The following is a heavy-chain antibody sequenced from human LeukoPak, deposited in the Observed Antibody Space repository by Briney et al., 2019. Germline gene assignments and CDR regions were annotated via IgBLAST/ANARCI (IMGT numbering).Heavy chain of an antibody. CDR1: GYTFSTYG. Sequence: ASVKVSCKASGYTFSTYGITWVRQAPGQGLEWMGWISAYNGNTNYAQKFQGRVTMTTDTSASTAYMELRSLRSDDTAAYYCARSTPTAAGNFDYWGQGTLVTDSS. CDR3: ARSTPTAAGNFDY. D-gene: IGHD2-15*01. CDR2: ISAYNGNT. V-gene: IGHV1-18*01. J-gene: IGHJ4*02.